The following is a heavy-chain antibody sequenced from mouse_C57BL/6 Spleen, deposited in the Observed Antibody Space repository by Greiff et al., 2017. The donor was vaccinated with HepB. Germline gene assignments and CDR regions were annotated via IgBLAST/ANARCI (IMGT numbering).Heavy chain of an antibody. D-gene: IGHD2-4*01. V-gene: IGHV1-61*01. J-gene: IGHJ4*01. CDR3: ARGDYDYGYYYAMDY. CDR1: GYTFTSYW. Sequence: QVQLQQPGAELVRPGSSVKLSCKASGYTFTSYWMDWVKQRPGQGLEWIGNIYPSDSETHYNQKFKDKATLTVDKSSSTAYMQLSSLTSEDSAVYYCARGDYDYGYYYAMDYWGQGTSVTVSS. CDR2: IYPSDSET.